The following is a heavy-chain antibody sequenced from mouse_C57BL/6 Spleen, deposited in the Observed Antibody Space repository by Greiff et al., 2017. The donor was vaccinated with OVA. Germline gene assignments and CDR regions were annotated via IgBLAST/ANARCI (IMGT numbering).Heavy chain of an antibody. D-gene: IGHD2-1*01. V-gene: IGHV1-18*01. Sequence: EVQLQQSGPELVKPGASVKIPCKASGYTFTDYNMDWVKQSHGKSLEWIGDINPNNGGTIYNQKFKGKATLTVDKSSSTAYMELRSLTSEDTAVYYCARGGNWGDESFAYWGQGTLVTVSA. CDR1: GYTFTDYN. CDR2: INPNNGGT. CDR3: ARGGNWGDESFAY. J-gene: IGHJ3*01.